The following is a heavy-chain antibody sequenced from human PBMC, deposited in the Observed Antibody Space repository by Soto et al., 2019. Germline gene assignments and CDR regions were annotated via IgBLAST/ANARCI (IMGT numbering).Heavy chain of an antibody. CDR2: IYYSGRT. CDR1: GGSISSYY. D-gene: IGHD2-2*02. Sequence: QVQLQESGPGLVKPSETLSLTCTVSGGSISSYYWSWIRQPPGKGLELIGYIYYSGRTNYNPSLKSRVTISVDTSKTQFSLKLSSVTAADTAVYYCARAYCSSTICYIWDNWFDPWGQGTLVTVSS. J-gene: IGHJ5*02. V-gene: IGHV4-59*01. CDR3: ARAYCSSTICYIWDNWFDP.